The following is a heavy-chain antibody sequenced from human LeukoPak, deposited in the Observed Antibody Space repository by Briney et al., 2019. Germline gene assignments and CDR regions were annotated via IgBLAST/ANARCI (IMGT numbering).Heavy chain of an antibody. Sequence: PSETLSLTCTVSGGSISSSGYYWSWIRQHPGKGLEWIGYIYYSGSTNYNPSLKSRVTISVDTSKNQFSLKLSSVTAADTAVYYCARGGEYDFWSGLNWFDPWGQGTLVTVSS. D-gene: IGHD3-3*01. CDR2: IYYSGST. CDR3: ARGGEYDFWSGLNWFDP. V-gene: IGHV4-61*08. CDR1: GGSISSSGYY. J-gene: IGHJ5*02.